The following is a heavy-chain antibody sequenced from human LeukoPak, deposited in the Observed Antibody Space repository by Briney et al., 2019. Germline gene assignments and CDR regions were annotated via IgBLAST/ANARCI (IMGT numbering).Heavy chain of an antibody. D-gene: IGHD3-22*01. CDR3: ARVVYYDSSSLDY. Sequence: SETLSLTCTGSGGSISSSSYYWGWIRQPPGKGLEWIGSIYYSGSTYYNPSLKSRVTISVDTSKNQFSLKLSSVTAADTAVYYCARVVYYDSSSLDYWGRGTLVTVSS. CDR1: GGSISSSSYY. V-gene: IGHV4-39*07. J-gene: IGHJ4*02. CDR2: IYYSGST.